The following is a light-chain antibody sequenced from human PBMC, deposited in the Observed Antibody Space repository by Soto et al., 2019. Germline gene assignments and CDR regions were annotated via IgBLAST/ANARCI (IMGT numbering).Light chain of an antibody. CDR2: EGI. V-gene: IGLV2-14*01. CDR3: SSSPCISTRV. CDR1: SSDDGGYNY. J-gene: IGLJ2*01. Sequence: QSALTHPASVSGSPGQSITISCTGTSSDDGGYNYVSWYQQHPGKAPKLMIYEGIKRPSGVSNRFSGSKSGNTASLTISGLQSEDEADYSCSSSPCISTRVFGGGTKVTVL.